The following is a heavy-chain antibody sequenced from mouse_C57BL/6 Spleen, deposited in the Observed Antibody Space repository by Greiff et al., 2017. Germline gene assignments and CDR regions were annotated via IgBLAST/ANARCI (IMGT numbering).Heavy chain of an antibody. CDR2: IHPNSGST. Sequence: QVQLQQPGAELVKPGASVKLSCKASGYTFTSYWMHWVKQRPGQGLEWIGMIHPNSGSTNYNEKFKSKATLTVDKSSSTAYMQLSSLTSEDSAVYYFAREGYYSGRESVYFDYWGQGTTLTVSS. J-gene: IGHJ2*01. D-gene: IGHD1-1*01. V-gene: IGHV1-64*01. CDR1: GYTFTSYW. CDR3: AREGYYSGRESVYFDY.